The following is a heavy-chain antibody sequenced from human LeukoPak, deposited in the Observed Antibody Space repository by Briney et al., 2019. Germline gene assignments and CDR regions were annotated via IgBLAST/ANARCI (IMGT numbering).Heavy chain of an antibody. Sequence: PGRSLRLSCAASGFTFNSYAMHWVRQAPGKGLEWVAVISYDGSNKYYADSVKGRFTISRDNSKNTLYLQMNSLRAEDTAVYYCARWSGGFDPWGQGTLVTVSS. CDR3: ARWSGGFDP. CDR2: ISYDGSNK. D-gene: IGHD1-26*01. J-gene: IGHJ5*02. CDR1: GFTFNSYA. V-gene: IGHV3-30-3*01.